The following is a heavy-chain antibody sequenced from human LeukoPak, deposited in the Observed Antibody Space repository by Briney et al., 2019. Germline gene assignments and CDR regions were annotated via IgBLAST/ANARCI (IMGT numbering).Heavy chain of an antibody. CDR1: GGSISPYY. Sequence: SETLSLTCTVSGGSISPYYWSWIRQPPGKGLEWIGHIYYTGGTYYNPSLKSRVTISVDTSKNQFSPKLTSVTAADTAVYYCARAYYYGSGTFDIWGQGTMVTVSS. CDR2: IYYTGGT. D-gene: IGHD3-10*01. CDR3: ARAYYYGSGTFDI. V-gene: IGHV4-59*01. J-gene: IGHJ3*02.